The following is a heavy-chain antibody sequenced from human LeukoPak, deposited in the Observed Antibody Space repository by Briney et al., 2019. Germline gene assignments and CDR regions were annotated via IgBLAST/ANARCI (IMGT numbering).Heavy chain of an antibody. Sequence: PSQTLSLTCAVSGDSFSSHYWTWIRQSPGTGLEWIGYISHIGRTNYNPSLKSRVTISIDTSKNQFSLKLRSVTAADTAVYYCARDLVTVTKGFDIWGQGTMVSVSS. D-gene: IGHD4-17*01. CDR1: GDSFSSHY. J-gene: IGHJ3*02. CDR3: ARDLVTVTKGFDI. V-gene: IGHV4-59*11. CDR2: ISHIGRT.